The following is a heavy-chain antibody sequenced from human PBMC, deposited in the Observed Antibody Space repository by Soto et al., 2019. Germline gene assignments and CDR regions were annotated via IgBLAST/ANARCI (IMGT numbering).Heavy chain of an antibody. CDR1: GYSISSGYQ. V-gene: IGHV4-38-2*02. D-gene: IGHD3-10*01. Sequence: SETLSLTCDVSGYSISSGYQWGWIRQPPGKGLEWIGNIYHSGTTSYNPSLKSRVTVSVDTSKNQISLNLTSVTAADTAIYYCARDFFGNHYFDYWGQGILVTVS. CDR3: ARDFFGNHYFDY. J-gene: IGHJ4*02. CDR2: IYHSGTT.